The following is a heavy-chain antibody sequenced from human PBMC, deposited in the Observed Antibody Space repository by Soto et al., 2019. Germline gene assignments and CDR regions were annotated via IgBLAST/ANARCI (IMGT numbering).Heavy chain of an antibody. CDR2: ISWNSAVI. D-gene: IGHD6-13*01. CDR1: GFTFDDYA. J-gene: IGHJ4*02. V-gene: IGHV3-9*01. Sequence: EMELVESGGGLIEPGRSLRLSCAASGFTFDDYAIHWVRQAPGKGLEWVSGISWNSAVIDYAVSVKGRFTIGRDNARNSHYLQMNNLRPEDTAFYFCAKDRGSSSWDPIFDFWGRGTLVTVSS. CDR3: AKDRGSSSWDPIFDF.